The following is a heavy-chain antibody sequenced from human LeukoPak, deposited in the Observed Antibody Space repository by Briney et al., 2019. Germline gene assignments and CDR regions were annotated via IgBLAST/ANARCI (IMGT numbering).Heavy chain of an antibody. D-gene: IGHD5-12*01. Sequence: SETLSLTCTVSGGSMSGYYWSWIRQPPGKGLEWIGYIHYSGTTNYNPSLKSRVTISLDTSRNQFSLKLRSVTTADTAVYYCARSRVYSGSGEFDFWGQGTLVTVSS. V-gene: IGHV4-59*01. CDR2: IHYSGTT. CDR3: ARSRVYSGSGEFDF. CDR1: GGSMSGYY. J-gene: IGHJ4*02.